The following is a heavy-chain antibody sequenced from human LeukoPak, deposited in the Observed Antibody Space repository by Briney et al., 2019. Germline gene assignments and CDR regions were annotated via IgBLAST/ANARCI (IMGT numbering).Heavy chain of an antibody. CDR3: AREGPGYSSGGGFDY. CDR1: GYTFTGYY. Sequence: GASVKVSCKASGYTFTGYYMHWVRQAPGQGLEWMGWINPNSGGTNYAQKFQGRVTMTRDTSISTAYMELSRLRSDDTAVYYCAREGPGYSSGGGFDYWGQGTLVTVSS. V-gene: IGHV1-2*02. J-gene: IGHJ4*02. CDR2: INPNSGGT. D-gene: IGHD6-19*01.